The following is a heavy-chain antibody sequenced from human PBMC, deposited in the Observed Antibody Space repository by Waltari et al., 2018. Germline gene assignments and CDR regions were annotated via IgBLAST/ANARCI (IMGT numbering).Heavy chain of an antibody. CDR2: SHRSGRI. D-gene: IGHD2-15*01. J-gene: IGHJ4*02. CDR1: GDSMSSNDW. CDR3: ARDRGRGLYLDS. Sequence: QLQLQESGPGLVKPSGTLSLTCTVSGDSMSSNDWWSWVRQPPGKGLEWIGQSHRSGRINYNPSLDSRVTISIDTANSQFSLKVTSTTAADTAVYYCARDRGRGLYLDSWGRGTLVTVSP. V-gene: IGHV4-4*02.